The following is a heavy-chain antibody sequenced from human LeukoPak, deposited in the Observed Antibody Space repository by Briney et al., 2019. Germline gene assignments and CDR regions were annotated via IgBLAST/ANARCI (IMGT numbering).Heavy chain of an antibody. Sequence: PGGCLRLSCAASGFTFNNYVMSWVRQAPGKGLEWVSGISGSGASKVYADSVRGRFTISRDNSKNTLYLQMNSLGAADTAVYYCARFGGFDYWGQGTLVTVSS. CDR3: ARFGGFDY. D-gene: IGHD3-10*01. V-gene: IGHV3-23*01. CDR2: ISGSGASK. CDR1: GFTFNNYV. J-gene: IGHJ4*02.